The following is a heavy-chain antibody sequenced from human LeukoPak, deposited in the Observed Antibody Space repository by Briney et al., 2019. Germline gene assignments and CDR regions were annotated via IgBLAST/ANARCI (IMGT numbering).Heavy chain of an antibody. CDR3: AKDPRRSYYDQKFAFDI. J-gene: IGHJ3*02. CDR1: GFTFDNYG. D-gene: IGHD3-22*01. Sequence: PGGSLRLSCAASGFTFDNYGMHWVRQAPGKGLEWVAVISYDGSNKYYADSVKGRFTISRDNSKNTLYLQMNSLRAEDTAVYYCAKDPRRSYYDQKFAFDIWGQGTMVTVSS. V-gene: IGHV3-30*06. CDR2: ISYDGSNK.